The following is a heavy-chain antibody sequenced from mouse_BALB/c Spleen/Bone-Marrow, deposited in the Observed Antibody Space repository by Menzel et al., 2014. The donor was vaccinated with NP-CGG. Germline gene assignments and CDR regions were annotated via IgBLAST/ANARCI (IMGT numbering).Heavy chain of an antibody. V-gene: IGHV1-87*01. CDR3: VRTYGNYGGVDY. D-gene: IGHD2-1*01. CDR1: GYTFTSYW. CDR2: IYPGDGDT. J-gene: IGHJ4*01. Sequence: QVQLQQSGAELARPGTSVKLSCKASGYTFTSYWMQWVKQRPGQGLEWIGAIYPGDGDTRYTQRFKGKATLTADKSSSTAYMQFSSLASEDSAVYYCVRTYGNYGGVDYWGQGTSVTVSS.